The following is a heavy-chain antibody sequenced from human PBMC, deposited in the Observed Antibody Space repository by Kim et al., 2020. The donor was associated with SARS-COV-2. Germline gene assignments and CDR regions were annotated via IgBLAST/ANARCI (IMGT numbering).Heavy chain of an antibody. CDR3: ARDREPTTAYSGDRWTYYFLGMDV. CDR1: AFSFSSYG. J-gene: IGHJ6*02. V-gene: IGHV3-33*08. Sequence: GGSLRLSCAASAFSFSSYGMHWVRQAPGKGLEWVAILYYDGSKKYYADSVKGRFTISRDNSKNMLYLQMNSLRPEDTAVYYCARDREPTTAYSGDRWTYYFLGMDVGGRATTVTV. CDR2: LYYDGSKK. D-gene: IGHD1-26*01.